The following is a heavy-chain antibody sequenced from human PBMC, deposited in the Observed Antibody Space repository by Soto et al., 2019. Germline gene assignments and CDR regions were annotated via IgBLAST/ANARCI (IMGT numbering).Heavy chain of an antibody. CDR2: IIPIFGTA. J-gene: IGHJ5*02. Sequence: SVKVSCKASGGTFSSYAISWVRQAPGQGLEWMGGIIPIFGTANYAQKFQGRVTITADESTSTAYMELSSLRSEDTAVYYCAKGYSSRRYGYHWFDPCGQGTLVTVSS. CDR1: GGTFSSYA. V-gene: IGHV1-69*13. CDR3: AKGYSSRRYGYHWFDP. D-gene: IGHD6-13*01.